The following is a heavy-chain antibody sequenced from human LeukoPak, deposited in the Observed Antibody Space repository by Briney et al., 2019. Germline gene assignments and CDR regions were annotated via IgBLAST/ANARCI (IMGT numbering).Heavy chain of an antibody. CDR1: GFTFSSYW. CDR3: ARDKNTRIAVAGLGYDY. Sequence: GGSLRLSCAASGFTFSSYWMHWVRQAPGKGLVWVSRINSDGSSTSYADSVKGRFTISRDNAKATMYLQMNSLRAEDTAVYYCARDKNTRIAVAGLGYDYWGQGTLVTVSS. V-gene: IGHV3-74*01. CDR2: INSDGSST. J-gene: IGHJ4*02. D-gene: IGHD6-19*01.